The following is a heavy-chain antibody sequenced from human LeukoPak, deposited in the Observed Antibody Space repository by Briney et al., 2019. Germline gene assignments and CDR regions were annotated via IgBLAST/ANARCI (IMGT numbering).Heavy chain of an antibody. J-gene: IGHJ5*02. D-gene: IGHD3-22*01. CDR2: ISSSSSYI. CDR3: AKGAPTYYDDSSGYPNWFDP. V-gene: IGHV3-21*01. Sequence: PGGSLRLSCAASGFTFSSYSMNWVRQAPGKGLEWVSSISSSSSYIYYADSVKGRFTISRDNSKNTLYLQMNSLRAEDTAVYYCAKGAPTYYDDSSGYPNWFDPWGQGTLVTVSS. CDR1: GFTFSSYS.